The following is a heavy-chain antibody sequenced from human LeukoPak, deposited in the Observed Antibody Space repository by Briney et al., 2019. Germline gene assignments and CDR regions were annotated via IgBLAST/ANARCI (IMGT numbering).Heavy chain of an antibody. D-gene: IGHD5-12*01. CDR2: ISGSGGST. V-gene: IGHV3-23*01. CDR3: AKDRRGSGYDYSVSDY. J-gene: IGHJ4*02. CDR1: GFTFSSYA. Sequence: GGSLRLSCAASGFTFSSYAMSWVRQAPGKGLEWVSAISGSGGSTYYADSVKGRFTISRDNSKNTLYLQMNSLRAEDTAVYYCAKDRRGSGYDYSVSDYWGQGTLVTVSS.